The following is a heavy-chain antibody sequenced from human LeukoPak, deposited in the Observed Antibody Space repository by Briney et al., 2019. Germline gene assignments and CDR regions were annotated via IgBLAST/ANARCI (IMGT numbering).Heavy chain of an antibody. D-gene: IGHD2-21*02. CDR2: ISSSGSFV. V-gene: IGHV3-21*06. CDR3: ARKTDWYFGL. J-gene: IGHJ2*01. Sequence: GGSLRLSCAASGFTFSTYGMNWVRQAAGKGLEWVSSISSSGSFVYYADSVKGRFTISRDNAKNSLYLQMNSLRAEDTAVYFCARKTDWYFGLWGRGTLVTVSS. CDR1: GFTFSTYG.